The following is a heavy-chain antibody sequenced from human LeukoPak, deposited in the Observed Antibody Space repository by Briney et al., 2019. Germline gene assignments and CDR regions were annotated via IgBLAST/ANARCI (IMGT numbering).Heavy chain of an antibody. J-gene: IGHJ6*02. CDR3: AKDSAYYYGMDV. CDR2: ISGSGGST. V-gene: IGHV3-23*01. CDR1: GFTFSNYD. D-gene: IGHD6-25*01. Sequence: GGSLRLSCEASGFTFSNYDMIWVRQAPGKGLEWVSIISGSGGSTYYTDSVKGRFTISRDNSKNTLYLQMNSLRAEDTAVYYCAKDSAYYYGMDVWGQGTTVTVSS.